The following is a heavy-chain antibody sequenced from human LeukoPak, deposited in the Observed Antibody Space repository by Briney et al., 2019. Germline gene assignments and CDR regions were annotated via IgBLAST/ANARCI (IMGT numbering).Heavy chain of an antibody. CDR2: ISSTGGTT. V-gene: IGHV3-23*01. CDR1: GITFSSYG. D-gene: IGHD2-15*01. Sequence: GGSLRLSCAASGITFSSYGMSWVRQAPGKGLEWVSSISSTGGTTYYADSVKGRFTISRDNSKNTLYLQMNSLRAEDTAIYYCARGALGYCSGGSCSGRPYYYYMDVWGKGTTVTVSS. CDR3: ARGALGYCSGGSCSGRPYYYYMDV. J-gene: IGHJ6*03.